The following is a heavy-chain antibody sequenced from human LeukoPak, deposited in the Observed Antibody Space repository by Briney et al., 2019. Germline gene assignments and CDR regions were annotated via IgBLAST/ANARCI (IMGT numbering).Heavy chain of an antibody. CDR2: IYAGGST. V-gene: IGHV4-4*07. CDR3: ARLRFYDSSGCSPGYYMDV. D-gene: IGHD3-22*01. J-gene: IGHJ6*03. Sequence: PSETLSLTCTVSGGSMFSYHWSWVRQSAREGLEWIGHIYAGGSTNYSPSLKSRVTMSVDTTKNQFSLKLKSVTAADTAVYYCARLRFYDSSGCSPGYYMDVWGKGTTVIVSS. CDR1: GGSMFSYH.